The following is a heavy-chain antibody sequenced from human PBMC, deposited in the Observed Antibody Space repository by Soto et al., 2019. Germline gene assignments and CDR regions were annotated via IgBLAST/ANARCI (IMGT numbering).Heavy chain of an antibody. Sequence: QVQLVQSGGGLVKPGGSLRLSCAVSGFSFSDNHMSWIRQAPGKGLEWVSYISSSGSTRYYGDSVKGRFTISRGNTKNSLYLQMDSLRVDDTAVYYCARLGSSSGWYSHWGQGTPVTVSS. V-gene: IGHV3-11*01. CDR2: ISSSGSTR. J-gene: IGHJ4*02. CDR1: GFSFSDNH. D-gene: IGHD6-13*01. CDR3: ARLGSSSGWYSH.